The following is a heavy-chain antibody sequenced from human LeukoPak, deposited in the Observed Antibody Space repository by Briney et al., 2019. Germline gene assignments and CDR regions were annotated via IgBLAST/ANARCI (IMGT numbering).Heavy chain of an antibody. Sequence: SVKVSFKASGGTFSSYAISWVRQAPGQGLEWMGGIIPIFGTANYAQKFQGRVTITADESTSTAYMELSSLRSEDTAVYYCARDGIAAAGTEYYYYMDVWGKGTTVTVSS. V-gene: IGHV1-69*13. CDR1: GGTFSSYA. D-gene: IGHD6-13*01. J-gene: IGHJ6*03. CDR2: IIPIFGTA. CDR3: ARDGIAAAGTEYYYYMDV.